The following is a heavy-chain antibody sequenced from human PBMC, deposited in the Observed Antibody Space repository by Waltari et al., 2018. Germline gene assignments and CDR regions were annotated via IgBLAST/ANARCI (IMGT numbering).Heavy chain of an antibody. CDR2: IYYSGST. CDR1: GGSISSYY. V-gene: IGHV4-59*01. D-gene: IGHD6-19*01. J-gene: IGHJ4*02. CDR3: ARGLGSGWYYFDY. Sequence: QVQLQESGPGLVKPSETLSLTCTVSGGSISSYYWSWIRQPPGKVLEGIVLIYYSGSTNSNPSLKSRVTISVATSKNQFSLKLSSVTAADTAVYYCARGLGSGWYYFDYWGQETLVTVSS.